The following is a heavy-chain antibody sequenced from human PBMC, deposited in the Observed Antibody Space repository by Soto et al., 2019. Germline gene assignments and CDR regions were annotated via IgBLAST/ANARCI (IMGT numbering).Heavy chain of an antibody. CDR3: ARGFGTNGLDV. V-gene: IGHV1-18*04. CDR1: GYKFITYG. D-gene: IGHD3-16*01. J-gene: IGHJ6*02. CDR2: ISTYSGNT. Sequence: GASVKVSCKASGYKFITYGITWVRQAPGQGLEWMGGISTYSGNTDYAQTLQDRVTMATDTSTSTVYMELGSLRSDDTAVYYCARGFGTNGLDVWGQGTAVTVSS.